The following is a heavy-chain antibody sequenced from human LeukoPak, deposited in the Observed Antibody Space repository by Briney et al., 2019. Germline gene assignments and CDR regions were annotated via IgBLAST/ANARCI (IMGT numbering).Heavy chain of an antibody. Sequence: GSLRLSCAATGFTVSSNYMTWVRQAPGKGLEWVSVIYIGGSTYYADSVKGRFTISRDNSKNTLYLQMNSLRAEDTAVYYCARVTTRELALDYWGQGTLVTVSS. D-gene: IGHD4-11*01. CDR3: ARVTTRELALDY. CDR1: GFTVSSNY. V-gene: IGHV3-53*01. J-gene: IGHJ4*02. CDR2: IYIGGST.